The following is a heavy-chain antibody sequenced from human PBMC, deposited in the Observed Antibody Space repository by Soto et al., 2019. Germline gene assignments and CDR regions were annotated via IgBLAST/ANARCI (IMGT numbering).Heavy chain of an antibody. D-gene: IGHD3-3*01. CDR2: ISGSGGST. CDR3: AKDVSPQYDFWSGYTPGYFDY. CDR1: GFTFSSYA. J-gene: IGHJ4*02. Sequence: GGSMRLSCAASGFTFSSYAMSWVRQAPGKGLEWVSAISGSGGSTYYADSVKGRFTISRDNSKNTLYLQMNSLRAEDTAVYYCAKDVSPQYDFWSGYTPGYFDYWGQGTLVTVSS. V-gene: IGHV3-23*01.